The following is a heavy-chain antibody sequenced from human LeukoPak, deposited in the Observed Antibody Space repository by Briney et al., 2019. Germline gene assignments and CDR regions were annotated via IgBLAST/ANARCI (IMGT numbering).Heavy chain of an antibody. J-gene: IGHJ4*02. V-gene: IGHV4-39*02. CDR3: AREGGPYRPLDY. Sequence: SETLSLTCTVSGGYISSSSSYYWGWIRQPPGKGLEWIGSIYYSGSTYYNPSLKSRVTISVDTSKNQFSLKVTSVSAADTAVYYCAREGGPYRPLDYSGQGTLVTVAS. CDR2: IYYSGST. CDR1: GGYISSSSSYY.